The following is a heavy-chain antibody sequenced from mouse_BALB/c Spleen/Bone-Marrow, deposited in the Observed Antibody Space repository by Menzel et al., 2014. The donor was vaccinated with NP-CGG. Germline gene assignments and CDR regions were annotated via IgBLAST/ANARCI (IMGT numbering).Heavy chain of an antibody. Sequence: EVQLVESGGDLVKPGGSLKLSCAASGFTFSSYGMSWVRLTPDKRLEWVATISSGGSHTYYPDSVKGRFTISRDNAKNTLYLQMSSLKSEDTAIYYCARRGYDNSYWYFGVWGAGTTVTVSS. V-gene: IGHV5-6*01. J-gene: IGHJ1*01. CDR2: ISSGGSHT. D-gene: IGHD2-10*02. CDR3: ARRGYDNSYWYFGV. CDR1: GFTFSSYG.